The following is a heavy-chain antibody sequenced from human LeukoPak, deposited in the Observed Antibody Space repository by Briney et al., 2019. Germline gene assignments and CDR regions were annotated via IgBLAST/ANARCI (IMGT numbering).Heavy chain of an antibody. CDR2: ISKDGSNK. CDR3: TRDNYYDGSDKPLTAFDI. Sequence: PGGSLRLSCAASGFTFSRYAMHWVRQAPGKGLELVALISKDGSNKYYADSVKGRFSISRDNSKNTLYLQMNSLRAEDTAVYYCTRDNYYDGSDKPLTAFDIWGQGTMVTVSS. V-gene: IGHV3-30-3*01. CDR1: GFTFSRYA. D-gene: IGHD3-22*01. J-gene: IGHJ3*02.